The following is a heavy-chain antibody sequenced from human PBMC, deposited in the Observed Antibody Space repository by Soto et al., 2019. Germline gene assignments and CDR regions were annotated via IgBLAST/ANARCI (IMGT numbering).Heavy chain of an antibody. Sequence: GGSLILSCAASGFTFTTYAMRWVRQAPGKWLEWLSAINTSGXTXYXXXLXXXXXXXMYXANNAXXLXXXXXXVXDTAVYYCAKDWYEDSWGEGTLVIDSS. CDR1: GFTFTTYA. CDR2: INTSGXT. J-gene: IGHJ4*02. V-gene: IGHV3-23*01. D-gene: IGHD6-13*01. CDR3: AKDWYEDS.